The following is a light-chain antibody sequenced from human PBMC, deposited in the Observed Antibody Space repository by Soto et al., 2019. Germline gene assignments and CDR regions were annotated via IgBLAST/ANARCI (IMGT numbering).Light chain of an antibody. CDR2: GAS. Sequence: DIQMTQSPSSLSASVGDTAPITCPASQDIINHLAWYQQRPGKVPNLLIYGASTLHSGVPSRFRGSGSGTHFTLTISSLQPEEVATYYCQNYHLALGTFGQGTRLEIK. CDR1: QDIINH. CDR3: QNYHLALGT. V-gene: IGKV1-27*01. J-gene: IGKJ5*01.